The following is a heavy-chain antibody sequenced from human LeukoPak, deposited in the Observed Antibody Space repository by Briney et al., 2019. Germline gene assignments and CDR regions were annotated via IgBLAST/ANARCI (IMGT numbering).Heavy chain of an antibody. Sequence: GGSLRLSCAASGFTFSSYAMSWVRQAPGKGLEWVSAISGSGGSTYYADSVKGRLTISRDNSKNTLYLQMNSLRAEDTAVYYCAKDLMTTVTTSWFDPWGQGTLVTVSS. CDR1: GFTFSSYA. CDR2: ISGSGGST. D-gene: IGHD4-17*01. V-gene: IGHV3-23*01. CDR3: AKDLMTTVTTSWFDP. J-gene: IGHJ5*02.